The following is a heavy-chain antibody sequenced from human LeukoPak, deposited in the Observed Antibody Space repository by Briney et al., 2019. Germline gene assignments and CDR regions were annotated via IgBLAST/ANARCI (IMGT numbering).Heavy chain of an antibody. CDR3: ARIGWLRGV. CDR1: GGSISSSSYY. D-gene: IGHD5-12*01. V-gene: IGHV4-39*07. Sequence: SETLSLSCTVPGGSISSSSYYWSWIRQPPGKGLEWIGEINHSGSTNYNPSLKSRVTISVDTSKNQFSLKLSSVTSADTAVYYCARIGWLRGVWGKGTTVTVSS. J-gene: IGHJ6*04. CDR2: INHSGST.